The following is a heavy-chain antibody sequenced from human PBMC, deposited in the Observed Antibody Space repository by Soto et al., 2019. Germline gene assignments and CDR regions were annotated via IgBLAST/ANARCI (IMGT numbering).Heavy chain of an antibody. Sequence: ASVKVSCKASGGTFSSYAISWVRQAPGQRLEWMGWINAGNGNTKYSQKFQGRVTITRDTSASTAYMELSSLRSEDTAVYYCARDYYESSGYYFYFEYWGQGTLVTVSS. J-gene: IGHJ4*02. CDR1: GGTFSSYA. D-gene: IGHD3-22*01. CDR2: INAGNGNT. CDR3: ARDYYESSGYYFYFEY. V-gene: IGHV1-3*01.